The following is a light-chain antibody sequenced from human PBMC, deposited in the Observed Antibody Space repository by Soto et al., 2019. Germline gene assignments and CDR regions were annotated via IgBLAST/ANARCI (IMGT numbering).Light chain of an antibody. CDR1: SSNIGAGYD. CDR3: RSYTTSGSSV. V-gene: IGLV1-40*01. CDR2: GNS. J-gene: IGLJ1*01. Sequence: QSLLTHPPSLSGAPGQGVTISCTGSSSNIGAGYDVHWYQQLPGTAPKLLIYGNSNRPSGVPDRFSGSKSGTSASLAITGLQAEDEADYYCRSYTTSGSSVFGTGTKVTVL.